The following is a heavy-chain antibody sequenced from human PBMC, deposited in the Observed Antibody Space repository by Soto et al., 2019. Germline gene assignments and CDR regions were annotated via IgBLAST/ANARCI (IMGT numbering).Heavy chain of an antibody. CDR3: ARQKAYSSSWYGDY. Sequence: SETLSLTCTVSGGSINSDDYYWSWLRQPPGKGLEWIGYIYYSGTTYYNPSLKSRVTISVDTSKNQFSLKLSSVTAADTAVYYCARQKAYSSSWYGDYWGQGTLVTVSS. V-gene: IGHV4-30-4*01. CDR2: IYYSGTT. J-gene: IGHJ4*02. CDR1: GGSINSDDYY. D-gene: IGHD6-13*01.